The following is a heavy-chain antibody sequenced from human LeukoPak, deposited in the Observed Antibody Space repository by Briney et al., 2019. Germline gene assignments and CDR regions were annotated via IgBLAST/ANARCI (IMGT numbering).Heavy chain of an antibody. CDR2: ISGSGGST. CDR1: GFTFSSYG. V-gene: IGHV3-23*01. D-gene: IGHD5-12*01. J-gene: IGHJ4*02. Sequence: PGGSLRLSCAASGFTFSSYGMSWVRQAPGKGLEWVSGISGSGGSTYYADSVKGRFTISRDSYNNTLYLQMNSLRAEDTAVYYCARPRGYSGYEYFDYWGQGTLVTVSS. CDR3: ARPRGYSGYEYFDY.